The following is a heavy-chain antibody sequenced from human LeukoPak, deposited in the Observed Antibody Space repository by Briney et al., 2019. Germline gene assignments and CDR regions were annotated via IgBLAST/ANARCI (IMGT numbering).Heavy chain of an antibody. CDR3: ARGLYGDYVGAPFQH. J-gene: IGHJ1*01. Sequence: SQTLSLTRTVSGGSISSYYWSWIRQPPGKGLEWIGDIYYSGSTNYNTSLTSRVTQSVETSKNHFSLKLSSVSAADTAVYYCARGLYGDYVGAPFQHWGQSTLVTVSS. D-gene: IGHD4-17*01. V-gene: IGHV4-59*08. CDR1: GGSISSYY. CDR2: IYYSGST.